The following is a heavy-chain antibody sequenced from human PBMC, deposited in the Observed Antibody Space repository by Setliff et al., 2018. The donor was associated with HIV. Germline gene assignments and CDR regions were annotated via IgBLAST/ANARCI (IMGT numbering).Heavy chain of an antibody. V-gene: IGHV4-61*02. CDR2: IYISGST. CDR3: ARDRGILTYYYYYGMDV. D-gene: IGHD3-9*01. CDR1: GGSMSSGSYY. Sequence: SETLSLTCTVSGGSMSSGSYYWSWVRQPAGKGLEWIGRIYISGSTNYNPSVKSRVTMSVDTSKNQFSLMLSSVTAADTAVYYCARDRGILTYYYYYGMDVWGQGTTVTVSS. J-gene: IGHJ6*02.